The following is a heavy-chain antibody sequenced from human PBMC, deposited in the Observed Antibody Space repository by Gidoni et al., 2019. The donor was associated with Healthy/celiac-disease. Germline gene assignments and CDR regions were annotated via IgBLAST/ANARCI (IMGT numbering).Heavy chain of an antibody. J-gene: IGHJ6*02. V-gene: IGHV3-30*04. CDR1: GFTFSSYA. Sequence: QVQLVESGGGVVQPGRSLRLSCAASGFTFSSYAMHWVRQAPGKGLEWVAVISYDGSNKYYADSVKGRFTISRDNSKNTLYLQMNSLRAEDTAVYYCARDGTIQLWIPTPYYYYGMDVWGQGTTVNVSS. D-gene: IGHD5-18*01. CDR2: ISYDGSNK. CDR3: ARDGTIQLWIPTPYYYYGMDV.